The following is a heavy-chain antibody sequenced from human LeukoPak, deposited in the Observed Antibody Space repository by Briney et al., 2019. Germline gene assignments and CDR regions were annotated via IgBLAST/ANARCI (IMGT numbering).Heavy chain of an antibody. CDR3: ARASRPHYYYGMDV. D-gene: IGHD2-2*01. CDR2: VYYTGAT. V-gene: IGHV4-59*01. Sequence: PSETLSLTCTVSGGSILNYYWSWVRQPPGKGLEWIGYVYYTGATNYHPSFKSRVTISVDRSTNHFSLRLSSVTAADTAVYYCARASRPHYYYGMDVWCQGTPSSSP. J-gene: IGHJ6*02. CDR1: GGSILNYY.